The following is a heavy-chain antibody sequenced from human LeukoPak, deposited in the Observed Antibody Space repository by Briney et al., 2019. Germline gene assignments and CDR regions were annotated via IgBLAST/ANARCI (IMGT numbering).Heavy chain of an antibody. J-gene: IGHJ4*02. V-gene: IGHV1-18*01. CDR1: GYTFTSYG. CDR3: ATEPYYDSSGSSTALDY. D-gene: IGHD3-22*01. CDR2: ISAYNGNT. Sequence: GASVKVSCKASGYTFTSYGISWVRQAPGQGLEWMGWISAYNGNTNYAQKLQGRVTMTTDTSTSTAYMELSSLRSEDTAVYYCATEPYYDSSGSSTALDYWGQGTLVTVSS.